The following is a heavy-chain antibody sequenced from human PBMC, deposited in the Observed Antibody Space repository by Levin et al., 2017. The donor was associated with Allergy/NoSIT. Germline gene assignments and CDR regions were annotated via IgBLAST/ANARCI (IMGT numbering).Heavy chain of an antibody. V-gene: IGHV4-59*01. CDR1: GGSISSYY. CDR3: AKSGYTTHDDAFDI. D-gene: IGHD5-12*01. J-gene: IGHJ3*02. Sequence: SQTLSLTCTVSGGSISSYYWSWIRQPPGKGLEWIGFIYSSGTTNYNPSLKSRVTISLDTSKSHFSLRVSSVTAADTAVYYCAKSGYTTHDDAFDIWGQGTVVTVSS. CDR2: IYSSGTT.